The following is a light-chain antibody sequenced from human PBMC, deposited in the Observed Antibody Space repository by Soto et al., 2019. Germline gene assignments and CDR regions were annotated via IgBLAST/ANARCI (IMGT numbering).Light chain of an antibody. J-gene: IGKJ4*01. CDR3: QQSYSTQLN. CDR2: AAS. CDR1: QSISSY. Sequence: DIQMTQSPSSLSASVGDRVTITCRASQSISSYLNWYQQKPGKAPKLLIYAASSLQSGVPSRFSGSGSGTDFTLTISSLQPEDFATYYCQQSYSTQLNFGGGTKVEIK. V-gene: IGKV1-39*01.